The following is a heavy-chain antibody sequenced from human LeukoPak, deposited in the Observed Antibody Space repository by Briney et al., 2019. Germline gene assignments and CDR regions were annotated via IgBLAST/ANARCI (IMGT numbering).Heavy chain of an antibody. D-gene: IGHD2-15*01. Sequence: GGSLRLSCVASGFTFSRHWMHWVRQAPGKGLVWFSRINLDGSNTIYADSVKGRFTVSRDNAKNTLYLQMESLRAEDTAVYYCARDRPTGASRVFVVQWGQGTPVTVSS. CDR3: ARDRPTGASRVFVVQ. J-gene: IGHJ4*02. CDR2: INLDGSNT. V-gene: IGHV3-74*01. CDR1: GFTFSRHW.